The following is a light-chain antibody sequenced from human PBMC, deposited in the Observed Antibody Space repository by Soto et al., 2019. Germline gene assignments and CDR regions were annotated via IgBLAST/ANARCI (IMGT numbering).Light chain of an antibody. V-gene: IGLV2-14*01. J-gene: IGLJ1*01. Sequence: QSVMTQPASVSGSPGQSINIYWTGTSSDVGGYNYVSWYQQHPGKAPKLMIFDVNNRPSGVSNRFSGSKSGNTASLTISGLQAEDEADYYCCSYTSSSTYVFGTGTKLTVL. CDR1: SSDVGGYNY. CDR2: DVN. CDR3: CSYTSSSTYV.